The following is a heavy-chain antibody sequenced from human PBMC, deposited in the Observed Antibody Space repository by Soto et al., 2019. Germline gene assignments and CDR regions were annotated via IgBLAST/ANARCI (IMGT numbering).Heavy chain of an antibody. Sequence: QITLKESGPTLVKPTQTLTLTCTFSGFSLSTSGVGVGWIRQPPGKALEWLALIYWDDDKRYSPSLKSRLTITKDTSKNQVVLTMTHMDPVDTATYYCAHLTYYYDSSGYYSRAEYFQHWGQGTPVTVSS. CDR2: IYWDDDK. CDR3: AHLTYYYDSSGYYSRAEYFQH. D-gene: IGHD3-22*01. J-gene: IGHJ1*01. CDR1: GFSLSTSGVG. V-gene: IGHV2-5*02.